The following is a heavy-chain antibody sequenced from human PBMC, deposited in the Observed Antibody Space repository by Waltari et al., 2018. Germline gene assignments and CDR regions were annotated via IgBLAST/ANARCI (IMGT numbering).Heavy chain of an antibody. J-gene: IGHJ4*02. CDR2: ISGSDTTI. Sequence: EVQLVESGGGLVQPGGSLRLSCAASGFTFSSYGMNWVRQAPGKGLEWISYISGSDTTIYDADSVKGRFTISRDDAENSLYLQMNSLRAEDTALYYCARRFDSWGQGTRVTVSS. V-gene: IGHV3-48*03. CDR3: ARRFDS. CDR1: GFTFSSYG.